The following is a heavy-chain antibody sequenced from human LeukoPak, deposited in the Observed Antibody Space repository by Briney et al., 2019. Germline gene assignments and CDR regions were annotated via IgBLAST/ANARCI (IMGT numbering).Heavy chain of an antibody. D-gene: IGHD6-13*01. Sequence: GGSLRLSCAASGFTFSSYGMHWVRQAPGKGLEWVAVISNDGSNKYYADSVKGRFTISRDNSKNTLYLQMNSLRAEDTAVYYCAKDRGYSSSSGKNWFDPWGQGTLVTVSP. CDR3: AKDRGYSSSSGKNWFDP. CDR2: ISNDGSNK. CDR1: GFTFSSYG. V-gene: IGHV3-30*18. J-gene: IGHJ5*02.